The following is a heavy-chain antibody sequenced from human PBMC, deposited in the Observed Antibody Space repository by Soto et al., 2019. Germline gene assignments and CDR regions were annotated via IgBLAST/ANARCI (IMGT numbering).Heavy chain of an antibody. V-gene: IGHV4-39*01. Sequence: ASETLSLACLVWGDCISSSKYYWVWVRQPPGKGLEWIGSIYYSGSTYYNASLKSRVTISVETSKSQFFLKLSSVTAADTAVYYCATTTGYWGQGTLVTVS. CDR1: GDCISSSKYY. J-gene: IGHJ4*02. CDR2: IYYSGST. D-gene: IGHD1-1*01. CDR3: ATTTGY.